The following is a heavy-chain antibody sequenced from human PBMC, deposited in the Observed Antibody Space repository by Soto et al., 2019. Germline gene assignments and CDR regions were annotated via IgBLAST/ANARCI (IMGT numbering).Heavy chain of an antibody. Sequence: QVQLVQSGTEVKKPGASVKVSCKASGSTFTNFGISWVRQATGKGLEWMGWISAYNGNTNYAQKSQGRVTMTTDTATSTAFLDLRSLRSDDTAVYYCVRGGTPIDYWGQGTLVTVSS. CDR1: GSTFTNFG. V-gene: IGHV1-18*01. D-gene: IGHD3-16*01. CDR2: ISAYNGNT. J-gene: IGHJ4*02. CDR3: VRGGTPIDY.